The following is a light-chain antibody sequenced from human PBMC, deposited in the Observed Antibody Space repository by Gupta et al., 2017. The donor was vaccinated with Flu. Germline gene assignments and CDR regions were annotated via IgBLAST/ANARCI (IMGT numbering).Light chain of an antibody. CDR3: QQYANLPRT. CDR2: DAS. V-gene: IGKV1-33*01. Sequence: PSSPSASVGDRVTITCQASQDISNYLNWYQQKPGKAPKLLLYDASNFETGVPSRFSGSGSGTDFTLPISSLQPDDIATYYCQQYANLPRTFGQGTKLEIK. J-gene: IGKJ2*02. CDR1: QDISNY.